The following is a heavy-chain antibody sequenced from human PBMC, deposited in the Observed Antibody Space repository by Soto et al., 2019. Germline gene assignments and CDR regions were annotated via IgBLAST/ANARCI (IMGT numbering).Heavy chain of an antibody. Sequence: QVQLVQSGAEVKKPGSSVKVSCKASGGTFSSYTISWVRQAPGQGLEWMGRIIPILGIANYAQKFQGRVTITADKSTSTAYMELSSLRSEGTAVYYCAREERGPYYYGMDVWGQGTTVTVSS. J-gene: IGHJ6*02. D-gene: IGHD3-16*01. CDR3: AREERGPYYYGMDV. CDR1: GGTFSSYT. V-gene: IGHV1-69*08. CDR2: IIPILGIA.